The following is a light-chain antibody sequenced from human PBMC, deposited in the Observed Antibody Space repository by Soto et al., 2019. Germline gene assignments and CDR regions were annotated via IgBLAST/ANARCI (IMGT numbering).Light chain of an antibody. V-gene: IGKV3-11*01. CDR3: QQRSNWPPLT. J-gene: IGKJ4*02. CDR1: QSVGSY. Sequence: EIVLTQSPATLSLSPGDRATLSCRASQSVGSYLAWYQQKPGQTPRLLIYDASNRAPGIPARFSGSGSGTEFTLTISSLEPEDFAIYYCQQRSNWPPLTFGGGTKVEIK. CDR2: DAS.